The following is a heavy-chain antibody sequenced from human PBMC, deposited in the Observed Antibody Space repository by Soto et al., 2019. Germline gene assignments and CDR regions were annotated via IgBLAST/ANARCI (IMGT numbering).Heavy chain of an antibody. CDR1: GFTLSSNG. CDR2: IWYDGSDK. Sequence: QVQLVESGGGVVQPGKSLRLSCAASGFTLSSNGMHWVRQAPGKGLEWVAFIWYDGSDKYYADSVKGRFTISRDNSKNTLYLQMTSLSAEDMAVYYCARDRYPNYPPDAFDIWGQGTLVTVSS. J-gene: IGHJ3*02. D-gene: IGHD4-4*01. V-gene: IGHV3-33*01. CDR3: ARDRYPNYPPDAFDI.